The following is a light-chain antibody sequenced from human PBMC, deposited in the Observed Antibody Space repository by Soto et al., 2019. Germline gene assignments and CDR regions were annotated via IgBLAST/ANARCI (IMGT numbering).Light chain of an antibody. J-gene: IGKJ1*01. CDR2: RAS. CDR3: QQSYTTLWT. Sequence: DIQMTQSPSSLSASVGDRVTITCRASQSISSYLNWYQHRPGKAPKLLVFRASNLQSGVPSRFSGSGSGTDFTLAISSLQSEDFATYFCQQSYTTLWTFGQGTKVDIK. V-gene: IGKV1-39*01. CDR1: QSISSY.